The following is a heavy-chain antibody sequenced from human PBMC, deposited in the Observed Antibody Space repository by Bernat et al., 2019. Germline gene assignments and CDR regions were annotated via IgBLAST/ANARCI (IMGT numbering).Heavy chain of an antibody. V-gene: IGHV3-43*02. Sequence: VQLVESGGGVIQPGGFLRLSCAASGFIFDAYVMHWVRQVPGMGLEWVSRISHDSSVTWYAESVRGRFTISRDNRKKSLYLQMVGLRVEDSALYYCVKGYDWAFDYWGRGTLVTVSS. CDR3: VKGYDWAFDY. CDR2: ISHDSSVT. D-gene: IGHD3-9*01. J-gene: IGHJ4*02. CDR1: GFIFDAYV.